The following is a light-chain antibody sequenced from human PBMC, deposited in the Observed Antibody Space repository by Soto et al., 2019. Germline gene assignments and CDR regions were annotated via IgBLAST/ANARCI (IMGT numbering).Light chain of an antibody. CDR3: QQRSNWPST. V-gene: IGKV3-11*01. J-gene: IGKJ4*01. Sequence: EIVLTQSRATLSLSPGNRATLSCRASQSVSSYLAWYQQNPGQAPRLLIYDASNRATGIPARFSGSGSGTDFTLTITSLEPEDFAVYYCQQRSNWPSTFGGGTKVEIK. CDR2: DAS. CDR1: QSVSSY.